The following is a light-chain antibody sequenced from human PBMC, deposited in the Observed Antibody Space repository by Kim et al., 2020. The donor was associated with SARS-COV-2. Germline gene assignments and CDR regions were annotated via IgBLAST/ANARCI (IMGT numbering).Light chain of an antibody. CDR2: EDV. CDR1: TDNIGGNT. Sequence: QSVLTQPPSISGTPGQKITISCSGSTDNIGGNTVNWYQQVTGTAPNHLINEDVKRPSGVPERFSGSKSGTSASLAISGLQSDDEAVYNCSSWDDSLSAYVFGPGTKVTVL. J-gene: IGLJ1*01. CDR3: SSWDDSLSAYV. V-gene: IGLV1-44*01.